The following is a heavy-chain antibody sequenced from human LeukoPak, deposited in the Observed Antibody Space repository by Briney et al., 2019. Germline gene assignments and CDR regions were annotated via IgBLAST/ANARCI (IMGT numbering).Heavy chain of an antibody. CDR2: IYYDGST. V-gene: IGHV4-39*07. J-gene: IGHJ5*01. D-gene: IGHD3-10*01. CDR3: TRDSQLEWFYS. Sequence: SEILSPTCSVSGGSISRSSDYWGWIRQSPGEGLEWIGTIYYDGSTYYNPSLKSRVTISMDTSKNQFSLNLGSVTAADTAVYYCTRDSQLEWFYSWGQGTLVTVSS. CDR1: GGSISRSSDY.